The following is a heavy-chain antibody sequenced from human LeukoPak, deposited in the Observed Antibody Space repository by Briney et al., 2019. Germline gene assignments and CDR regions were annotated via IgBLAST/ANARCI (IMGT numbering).Heavy chain of an antibody. V-gene: IGHV4-4*07. J-gene: IGHJ5*02. CDR2: IYTSGST. CDR3: ARDIYGSGSYYPGP. CDR1: GGSISSYY. D-gene: IGHD3-10*01. Sequence: SETLSLTCTVSGGSISSYYWSWIRQPAGKGPEGIGRIYTSGSTNYNPSLKRRVTMSVDTSKNQFSLKLSSVTAADTAVYYCARDIYGSGSYYPGPWGQGTLVTVSS.